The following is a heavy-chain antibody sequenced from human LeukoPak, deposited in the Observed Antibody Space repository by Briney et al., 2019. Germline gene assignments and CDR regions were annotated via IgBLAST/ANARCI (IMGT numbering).Heavy chain of an antibody. D-gene: IGHD3-22*01. CDR3: ARDQSSGYRIYFDY. CDR1: GGSFSGYY. V-gene: IGHV4-59*10. CDR2: IYTSGST. Sequence: SETLSLTCAVYGGSFSGYYWSWIRQPPGKGLEWIGRIYTSGSTNYNPSLKSRVTMSVDTSKNQFSPKLSSVTAADTAVYYCARDQSSGYRIYFDYWGQGTLVTVSS. J-gene: IGHJ4*02.